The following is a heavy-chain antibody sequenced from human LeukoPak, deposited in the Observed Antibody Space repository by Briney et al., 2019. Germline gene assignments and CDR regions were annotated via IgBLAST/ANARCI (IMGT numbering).Heavy chain of an antibody. CDR1: GDSISSYY. CDR3: AGKTGMDV. CDR2: IYYSGST. D-gene: IGHD4-23*01. Sequence: SETLSLTCTVSGDSISSYYWSWIRQPPGKRLEWIGYIYYSGSTNYNPSLKSRVTMSVDTSKNQFSLKLSSVTAADTAVYYCAGKTGMDVWGKGTTVTVSS. J-gene: IGHJ6*03. V-gene: IGHV4-59*12.